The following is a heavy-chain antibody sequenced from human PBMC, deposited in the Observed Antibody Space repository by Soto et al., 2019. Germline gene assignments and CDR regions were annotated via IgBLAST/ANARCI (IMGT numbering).Heavy chain of an antibody. V-gene: IGHV5-51*01. Sequence: GAALKLSCKGSGYSFTSYWIGWVRQMPGKGLEWMGIIYPGDSDTRYSPSFQGQVTISADKSISTAYLQWGSLKASDTAMYYCARKGGYDPLPYYYGMDVWGQGTTVTVSS. CDR2: IYPGDSDT. J-gene: IGHJ6*02. CDR3: ARKGGYDPLPYYYGMDV. CDR1: GYSFTSYW. D-gene: IGHD5-12*01.